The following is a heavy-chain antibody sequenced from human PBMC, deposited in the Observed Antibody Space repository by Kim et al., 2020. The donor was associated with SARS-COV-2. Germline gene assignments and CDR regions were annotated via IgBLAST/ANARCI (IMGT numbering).Heavy chain of an antibody. Sequence: NYYNPSLKRRVTISVDTSKNQFSLKLSSVTAADTAVYYCAKGLRLDAFDIWGQGTMVTVSS. V-gene: IGHV4-30-2*04. D-gene: IGHD4-17*01. J-gene: IGHJ3*02. CDR3: AKGLRLDAFDI. CDR2: N.